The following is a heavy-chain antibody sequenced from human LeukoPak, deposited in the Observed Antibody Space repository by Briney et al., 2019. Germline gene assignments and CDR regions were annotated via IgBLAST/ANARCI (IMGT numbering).Heavy chain of an antibody. CDR2: INPNSGGT. D-gene: IGHD3-3*01. CDR1: GYTFTGYY. Sequence: ASVKVSCKASGYTFTGYYMHWVRQAPGQGLEWMGWINPNSGGTNYAQKFQGRVTMTRDTSISTAYMELSRLRSDDTAVYYCARDQEAYYGFWSGYYNPYGMDVWGQGTTVTVSS. J-gene: IGHJ6*02. V-gene: IGHV1-2*02. CDR3: ARDQEAYYGFWSGYYNPYGMDV.